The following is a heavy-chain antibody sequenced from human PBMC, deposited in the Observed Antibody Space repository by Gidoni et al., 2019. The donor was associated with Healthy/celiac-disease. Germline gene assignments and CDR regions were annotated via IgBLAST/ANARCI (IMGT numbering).Heavy chain of an antibody. CDR1: LYTSTSYA. CDR2: ISAYKGNT. V-gene: IGHV1-18*01. J-gene: IGHJ5*02. Sequence: QVQLVQSGAEVKKPGASVKVSCTASLYTSTSYASSWVRQAPGQGLEWIGWISAYKGNTNYAQKLQGRVTMTTDTSTGTAYMGLRSLRSDDTAVYYCARDRRVGGGLPTDGGFDPWGQGTLVTVSS. CDR3: ARDRRVGGGLPTDGGFDP. D-gene: IGHD3-16*01.